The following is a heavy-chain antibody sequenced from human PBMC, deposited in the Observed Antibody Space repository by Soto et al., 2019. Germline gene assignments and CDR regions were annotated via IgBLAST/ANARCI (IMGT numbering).Heavy chain of an antibody. J-gene: IGHJ5*02. CDR1: GYTFSTYG. CDR2: IGADNGDT. Sequence: QVQLVQSGAEAKKPGASVKVSCKASGYTFSTYGFSWVRQAPGQGLEWMGWIGADNGDTNYAQNFKGRVTMTTDTSTTTSYMELRSLTSADTAVYFWARDWKGAEGFDPWGQGTLVTVSS. D-gene: IGHD1-1*01. CDR3: ARDWKGAEGFDP. V-gene: IGHV1-18*01.